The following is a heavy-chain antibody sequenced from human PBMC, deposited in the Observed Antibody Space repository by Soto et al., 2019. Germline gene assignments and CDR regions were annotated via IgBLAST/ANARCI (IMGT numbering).Heavy chain of an antibody. CDR1: SGTCSSYG. CDR2: IMPIFGNT. Sequence: SVEVSCKDSSGTCSSYGISWLRQAPGQGLEWMGGIMPIFGNTNYAQKLQGRVTMTTDTSTSTAYMELRSLRSDDTAVYYCARELTAMADNWFDPWGQGTLVSVSS. V-gene: IGHV1-18*01. CDR3: ARELTAMADNWFDP. D-gene: IGHD5-18*01. J-gene: IGHJ5*02.